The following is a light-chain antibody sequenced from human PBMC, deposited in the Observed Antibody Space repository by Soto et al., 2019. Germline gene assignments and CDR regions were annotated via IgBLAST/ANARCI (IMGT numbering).Light chain of an antibody. CDR3: QQYGSSGT. V-gene: IGKV3-20*01. CDR2: GAS. CDR1: QSVSKNY. J-gene: IGKJ1*01. Sequence: IVLTQSPGTLSLSPGERATLSCRARQSVSKNYLAWYQQNPGQASRLLIHGASNRATGIPDRLSGSESGTDFTLTISRPEPEEFAVDYYQQYGSSGTCGQRTMVDIK.